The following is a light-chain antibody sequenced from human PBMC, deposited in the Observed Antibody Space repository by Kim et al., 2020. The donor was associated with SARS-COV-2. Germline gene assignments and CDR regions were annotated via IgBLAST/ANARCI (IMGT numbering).Light chain of an antibody. V-gene: IGLV2-14*03. CDR2: DVS. CDR3: TSYAISNKGV. Sequence: GQWVTIACRGSSNNIGTSYDVYRFQQHPGTVPKLLTYDVSVRSSGVSGRFSASKSDTTASLTISGLQAEDEAVYYCTSYAISNKGVFGGGTKLTVL. J-gene: IGLJ3*02. CDR1: SNNIGTSYD.